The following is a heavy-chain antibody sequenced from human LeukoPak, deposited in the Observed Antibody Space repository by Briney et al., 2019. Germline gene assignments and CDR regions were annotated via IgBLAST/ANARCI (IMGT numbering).Heavy chain of an antibody. D-gene: IGHD3-16*01. CDR3: ARDLHPRLTGYFDY. V-gene: IGHV3-74*01. CDR2: INSDGSST. Sequence: GGSLRLSCAASGFTFSSYWMHWVRQAPGKGLVWVSRINSDGSSTSYADSVKGRFTISRDNPKNTLYLEMKSLRADDTAVYYCARDLHPRLTGYFDYWGQGTVVTVSS. CDR1: GFTFSSYW. J-gene: IGHJ4*02.